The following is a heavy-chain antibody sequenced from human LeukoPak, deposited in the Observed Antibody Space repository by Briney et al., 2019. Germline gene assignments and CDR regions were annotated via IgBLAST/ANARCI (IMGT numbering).Heavy chain of an antibody. J-gene: IGHJ3*02. CDR3: AKGYYYDSSGSADAFDI. D-gene: IGHD3-22*01. CDR1: GFTFDDYA. CDR2: ISWNSGSI. V-gene: IGHV3-9*01. Sequence: GGSLRLSCAASGFTFDDYAMPWVRHAPGKGLEWVSGISWNSGSIGYADSVKGRFTISRDNAKNSLYLQMNSLRAEDTALYYCAKGYYYDSSGSADAFDIWGQGTMVTVSS.